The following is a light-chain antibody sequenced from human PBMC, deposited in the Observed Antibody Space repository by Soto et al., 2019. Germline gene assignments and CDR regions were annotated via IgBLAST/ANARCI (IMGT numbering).Light chain of an antibody. CDR1: QSIANY. J-gene: IGKJ2*01. V-gene: IGKV1-39*01. CDR2: AAS. Sequence: DIPMTQSPSSLSASVGDGVTITCRANQSIANYVNWYQQKPGKAPNLLIYAASSLQIGVTSRFSGSGAGTDFTLAISSLQPEDFATYYCQQSFSTVFTCGQGTKLEIK. CDR3: QQSFSTVFT.